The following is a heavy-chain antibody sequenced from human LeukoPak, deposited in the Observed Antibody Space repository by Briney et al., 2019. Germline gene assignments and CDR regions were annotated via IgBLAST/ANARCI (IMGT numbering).Heavy chain of an antibody. CDR1: GFSFSSYA. CDR3: AKDRGGGDCFDY. D-gene: IGHD3-16*01. CDR2: ISGSGGST. J-gene: IGHJ4*02. V-gene: IGHV3-23*01. Sequence: GGSLRLSCAASGFSFSSYAMSWVRQAPGKGLEWVSAISGSGGSTYYADSVKGRFTISRDNSKNTPYLQMNSLRAEDTAVYYCAKDRGGGDCFDYWGQGTLVTVSS.